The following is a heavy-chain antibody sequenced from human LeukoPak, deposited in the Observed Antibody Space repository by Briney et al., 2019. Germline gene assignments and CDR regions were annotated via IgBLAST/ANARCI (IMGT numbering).Heavy chain of an antibody. CDR1: GFTFSSYS. CDR2: ISSSSSYI. J-gene: IGHJ4*02. Sequence: GGSLRLSCAASGFTFSSYSMNWVRQAPGKGLEWVSSISSSSSYIYYADSVKGRFTISRDNAKNSLYLQMNSLRAEDTAVYYCARDIVVVPAAVGWGQGTLVTVSS. CDR3: ARDIVVVPAAVG. V-gene: IGHV3-21*01. D-gene: IGHD2-2*01.